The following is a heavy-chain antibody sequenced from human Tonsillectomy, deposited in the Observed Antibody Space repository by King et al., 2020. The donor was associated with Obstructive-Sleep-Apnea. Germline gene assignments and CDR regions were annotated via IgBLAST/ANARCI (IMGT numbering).Heavy chain of an antibody. V-gene: IGHV3-30*04. CDR1: GFTFSSYA. Sequence: VQLVESGGGVVQPGRSLRLSCAASGFTFSSYAMHWVRQAPGKGLEWVAGISYDGSNKYYADSVKGRFTISRDNSKNTLYLQMNSLRAEDTAVYYCARAPPYYYDSSGQMRGFDYWGQGTLVTVSS. D-gene: IGHD3-22*01. J-gene: IGHJ4*02. CDR2: ISYDGSNK. CDR3: ARAPPYYYDSSGQMRGFDY.